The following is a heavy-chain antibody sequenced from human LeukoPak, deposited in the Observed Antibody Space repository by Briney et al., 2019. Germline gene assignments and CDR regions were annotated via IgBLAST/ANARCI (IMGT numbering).Heavy chain of an antibody. V-gene: IGHV3-23*01. CDR3: AKDPSSSTKVRSADS. D-gene: IGHD6-13*01. CDR1: GFPFTSYA. Sequence: GSLRLSCAASGFPFTSYAMTWVRQAPGKGLEWVSAISGSGDSTYYADSVKGRFTISRDISKNTLYLQMNSLRAEDTAVYYCAKDPSSSTKVRSADSWGQGTLVTVSS. J-gene: IGHJ4*02. CDR2: ISGSGDST.